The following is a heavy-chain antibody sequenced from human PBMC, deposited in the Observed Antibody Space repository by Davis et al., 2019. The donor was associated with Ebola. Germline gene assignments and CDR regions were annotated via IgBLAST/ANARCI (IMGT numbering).Heavy chain of an antibody. CDR3: ARDGLRFLEWLLPRDYYMDV. V-gene: IGHV4-4*02. CDR1: GGSISSSNW. CDR2: INHSGST. D-gene: IGHD3-3*01. J-gene: IGHJ4*02. Sequence: PSETLSLTCAVSGGSISSSNWWSWVRQPPGKGLEWIGEINHSGSTNYNPSLKSRVTISVDTSKNQFSLKLSSVTAADTAVYYCARDGLRFLEWLLPRDYYMDVWGQGTLVTVSS.